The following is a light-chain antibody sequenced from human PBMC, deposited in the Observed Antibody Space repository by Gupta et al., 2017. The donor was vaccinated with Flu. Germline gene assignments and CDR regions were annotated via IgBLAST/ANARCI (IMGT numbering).Light chain of an antibody. CDR3: QHYRIFPFT. V-gene: IGKV1-5*03. J-gene: IGKJ2*01. Sequence: DTQMTQSPSTLSASIGDRVTITCRASQSVSSWLAWYQQKPGKTPNLLIYKASKVESGVPPRFGGSGSGTEFTLTISSRQPEDFATYYCQHYRIFPFTFGQGTKLEIK. CDR1: QSVSSW. CDR2: KAS.